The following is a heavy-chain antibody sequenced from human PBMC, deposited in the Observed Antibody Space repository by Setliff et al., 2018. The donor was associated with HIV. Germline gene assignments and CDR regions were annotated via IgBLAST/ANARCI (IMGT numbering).Heavy chain of an antibody. Sequence: SETLSLTCTVSGGSFTSRSYCWGWIRQPPGKGLEWIGSIFYSGITYYNPSLKSRVTISVDTSKNQFSLNLTSVTAADTAVYYCARLSGWYLNAEYFQHWGQGTLVTVSS. CDR1: GGSFTSRSYC. D-gene: IGHD2-15*01. J-gene: IGHJ1*01. CDR2: IFYSGIT. V-gene: IGHV4-39*01. CDR3: ARLSGWYLNAEYFQH.